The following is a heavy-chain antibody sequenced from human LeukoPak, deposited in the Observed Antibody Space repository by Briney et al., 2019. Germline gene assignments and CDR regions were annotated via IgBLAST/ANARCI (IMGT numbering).Heavy chain of an antibody. J-gene: IGHJ4*02. V-gene: IGHV3-49*04. CDR1: GFTFSSYA. CDR3: TRDGFSTVATGRYFDN. CDR2: IRTRAYGGTT. D-gene: IGHD5-12*01. Sequence: GSLRLSCAASGFTFSSYAMSWVRQAPGKGLEWVGFIRTRAYGGTTEYAASVKGRFTISRDESKSLAYLQMNSLKTEDTAVYYCTRDGFSTVATGRYFDNWGQGTLVTVSS.